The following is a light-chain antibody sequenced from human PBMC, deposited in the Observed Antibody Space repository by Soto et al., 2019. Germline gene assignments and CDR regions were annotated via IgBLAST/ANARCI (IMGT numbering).Light chain of an antibody. CDR3: QQYGSSYPWT. CDR2: GAS. Sequence: EIVLTQSPGTLSLSPGERATLSCGASQSVSSNYLAWYQQKPGQAPGLLIYGASSRATGIPDRFSGSGSGTDFTLTIRRLEPEDFAVYYCQQYGSSYPWTFGQGTKVDIK. V-gene: IGKV3-20*01. J-gene: IGKJ1*01. CDR1: QSVSSNY.